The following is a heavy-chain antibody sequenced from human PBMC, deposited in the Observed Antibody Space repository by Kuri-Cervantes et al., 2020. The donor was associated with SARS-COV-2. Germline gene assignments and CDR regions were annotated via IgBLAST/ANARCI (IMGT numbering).Heavy chain of an antibody. V-gene: IGHV3-30*02. CDR2: IRYDGSNK. D-gene: IGHD2-2*01. Sequence: GESLKISCAASGFTFSSYGMHWVRQAPGKGLEWVAFIRYDGSNKYYADSVKGRFTISRDNSKNTLYLQMNSLRAEDTAVYYCAKATNNNCSSTSCYQGGYFDLWGRGTLVTVSS. CDR3: AKATNNNCSSTSCYQGGYFDL. J-gene: IGHJ2*01. CDR1: GFTFSSYG.